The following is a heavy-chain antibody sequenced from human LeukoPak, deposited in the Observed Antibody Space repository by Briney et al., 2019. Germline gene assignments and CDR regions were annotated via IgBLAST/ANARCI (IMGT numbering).Heavy chain of an antibody. CDR2: INHSGST. D-gene: IGHD5-18*01. CDR3: ARSRDTAMPTDY. CDR1: GGSFSGYY. V-gene: IGHV4-34*01. Sequence: SETLSLTCAVYGGSFSGYYWSWIRQPPGKGLEWIGEINHSGSTNYNPPLKSRVTISVDTSKNQFSLKLSSVTAADTAVYYCARSRDTAMPTDYWGQGTLVTVSS. J-gene: IGHJ4*02.